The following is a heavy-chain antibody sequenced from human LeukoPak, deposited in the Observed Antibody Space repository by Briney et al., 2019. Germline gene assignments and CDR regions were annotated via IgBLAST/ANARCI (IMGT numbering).Heavy chain of an antibody. J-gene: IGHJ4*02. Sequence: SETLSLTCTVSGGSISSGGYYWSWIRQPPGKGLEWIGYIYHSGSTYYNPSLKSRVTISVDRSRNQFSLKLSSVTAADTAVYYCARVSGGNANDYWGREPWSPSPQ. CDR3: ARVSGGNANDY. D-gene: IGHD4-23*01. V-gene: IGHV4-30-2*01. CDR2: IYHSGST. CDR1: GGSISSGGYY.